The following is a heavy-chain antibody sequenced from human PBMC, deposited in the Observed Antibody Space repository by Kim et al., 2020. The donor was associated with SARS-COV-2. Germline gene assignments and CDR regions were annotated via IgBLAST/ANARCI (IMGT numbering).Heavy chain of an antibody. Sequence: GGSLRLSCAASGFTFSSYAMHWVRQAPGKGLEWVAVISYDGSNKYYADSVKGRFTISRDNSKNTLYLQMNSLRAEDTAVYYCARGGIGIQLWGDFDYWGQGTLVTVSS. V-gene: IGHV3-30*04. J-gene: IGHJ4*02. CDR3: ARGGIGIQLWGDFDY. CDR2: ISYDGSNK. CDR1: GFTFSSYA. D-gene: IGHD5-18*01.